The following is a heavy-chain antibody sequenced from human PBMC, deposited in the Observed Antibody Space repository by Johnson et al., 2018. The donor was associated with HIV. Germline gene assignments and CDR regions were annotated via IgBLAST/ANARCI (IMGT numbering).Heavy chain of an antibody. CDR3: ARAYTYGAFDI. V-gene: IGHV3-66*01. Sequence: VLLVESGGGVVQPGRSLRLSCAASRFTFSTYGMHWVRQAPGKGLEWVSVIYSGGSTYHADSVKGRFIISRDNSKSTLYLQMNSLRAEDTAVYYCARAYTYGAFDIWGQGTTVTISS. CDR2: IYSGGST. D-gene: IGHD5-18*01. J-gene: IGHJ3*02. CDR1: RFTFSTYG.